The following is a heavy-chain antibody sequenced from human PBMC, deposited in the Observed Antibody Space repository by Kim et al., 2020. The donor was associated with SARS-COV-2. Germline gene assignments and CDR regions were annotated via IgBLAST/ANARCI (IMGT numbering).Heavy chain of an antibody. Sequence: ASVKVSCKASGYTFTGYYMHWVRQAPGQGLEWMGWINPNSGGTNYAQKFQGWVTMTRDTSISTAYMELSRLRSDDTAVYYCARLRPRFGWGGRFHYGMDVWGQGTTVTVSS. CDR1: GYTFTGYY. D-gene: IGHD3-10*01. CDR2: INPNSGGT. V-gene: IGHV1-2*04. J-gene: IGHJ6*02. CDR3: ARLRPRFGWGGRFHYGMDV.